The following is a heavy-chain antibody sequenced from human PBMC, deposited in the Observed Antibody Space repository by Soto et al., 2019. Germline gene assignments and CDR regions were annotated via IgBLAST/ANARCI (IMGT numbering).Heavy chain of an antibody. J-gene: IGHJ6*02. Sequence: ASVKFSCTASGYTFTDYYIHWVRQAPGQGLEWMGWISPKSGSANFAQKFQGRVSMTRDTSITTAYMELRRLKSDDTAVYYCARGWVVVVAEHTRFYYYYGMDVWGQGTTVTVSS. D-gene: IGHD2-15*01. CDR1: GYTFTDYY. CDR3: ARGWVVVVAEHTRFYYYYGMDV. CDR2: ISPKSGSA. V-gene: IGHV1-2*02.